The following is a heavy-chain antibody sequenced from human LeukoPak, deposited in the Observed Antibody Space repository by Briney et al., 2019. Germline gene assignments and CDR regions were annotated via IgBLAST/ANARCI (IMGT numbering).Heavy chain of an antibody. CDR3: ARDSFVNYYDSSGYYDDFDY. D-gene: IGHD3-22*01. CDR2: ISSSGSTI. V-gene: IGHV3-48*04. Sequence: GGSLRLSCAASGFTFSSYSMNWVRQAPGKGLEWVSYISSSGSTIYYADSVKGRFTISRDNAKNSLYLQMNSLRAEDTAVYYCARDSFVNYYDSSGYYDDFDYWGQGTLVTVSS. J-gene: IGHJ4*02. CDR1: GFTFSSYS.